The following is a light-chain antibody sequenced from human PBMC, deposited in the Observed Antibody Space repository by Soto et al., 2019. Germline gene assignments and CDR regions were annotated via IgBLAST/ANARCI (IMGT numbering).Light chain of an antibody. Sequence: DIQMTQSPSTLSASVGDRVTITCRASQSISSWLAWYQQKPGKAPKLLIYDASSLESGVPSRFSGSGSGTDITLTISSLQPYDFATYSCQQYNSYSEFGQGTIWKS. J-gene: IGKJ1*01. V-gene: IGKV1-5*01. CDR2: DAS. CDR3: QQYNSYSE. CDR1: QSISSW.